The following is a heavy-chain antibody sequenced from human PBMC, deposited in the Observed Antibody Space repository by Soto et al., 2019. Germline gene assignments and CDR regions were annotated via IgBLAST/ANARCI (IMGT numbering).Heavy chain of an antibody. CDR1: GDSVSSNSAA. V-gene: IGHV6-1*01. D-gene: IGHD3-10*01. CDR2: TYYRSKWFN. J-gene: IGHJ5*02. CDR3: ARTLRGTGWFDP. Sequence: SQTLSLPCAISGDSVSSNSAAWNWIRRSPSRGLEWLGRTYYRSKWFNDHAISVKSRIAINPDTSKNHFSLQLNSVTPDDTAVYYCARTLRGTGWFDPWGQGTLVTVSS.